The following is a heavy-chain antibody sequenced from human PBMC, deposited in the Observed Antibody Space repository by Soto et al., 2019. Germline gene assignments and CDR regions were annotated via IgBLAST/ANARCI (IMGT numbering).Heavy chain of an antibody. CDR3: VRVVAIPGYPDN. CDR2: IVPTVDTS. Sequence: QVQLVQSGAEVRQPASSVKVSCKTSGATFSSYAITWVRQAPGQGLEWMGGIVPTVDTSTYAQKLQGRVTITADKFTNTVYMEMSSLRSDDTAVYYCVRVVAIPGYPDNWGQGNLVTVSS. CDR1: GATFSSYA. V-gene: IGHV1-69*14. D-gene: IGHD5-12*01. J-gene: IGHJ4*02.